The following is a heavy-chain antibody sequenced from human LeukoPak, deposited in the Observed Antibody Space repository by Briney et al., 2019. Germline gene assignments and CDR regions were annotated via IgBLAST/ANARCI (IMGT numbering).Heavy chain of an antibody. J-gene: IGHJ5*02. Sequence: SETLSLTCTVSGGSISSYYWSWIRQPPGKGLEWIGYIYTSGSTNYNPSLKSRVTISVETSKNQFSLKLSSVTAADTAVYYCARLRPHFTYYYDSSEVGWFAPWAQEPLVPVPS. D-gene: IGHD3-22*01. V-gene: IGHV4-4*09. CDR1: GGSISSYY. CDR3: ARLRPHFTYYYDSSEVGWFAP. CDR2: IYTSGST.